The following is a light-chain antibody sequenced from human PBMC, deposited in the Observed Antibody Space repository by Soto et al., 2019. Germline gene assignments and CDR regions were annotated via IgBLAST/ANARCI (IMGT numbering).Light chain of an antibody. CDR3: SSYTRTSALV. Sequence: LTQPAPVSGTPGQSITVSCTGTISDVGGYGAVSWLQQHPGKAPKLMIYEVINRPAGVSDRFAGSTSGNTAYLTISGLQPEDEADYYCSSYTRTSALVFGSETKGTVL. J-gene: IGLJ1*01. CDR1: ISDVGGYGA. CDR2: EVI. V-gene: IGLV2-14*01.